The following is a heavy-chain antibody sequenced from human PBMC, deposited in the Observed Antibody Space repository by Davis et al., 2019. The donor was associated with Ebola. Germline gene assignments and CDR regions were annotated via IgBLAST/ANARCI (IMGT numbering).Heavy chain of an antibody. Sequence: ASVKVSCKASGYTFTSYYMHWVRQAPGQGLEWMGIINPSGGSTSYAQKFQGRVTMTRDTSTSTVYMELSSLRSEDTAVYYCARHRVPAAMEPHYFDYWGQGTLVTVSS. CDR3: ARHRVPAAMEPHYFDY. V-gene: IGHV1-46*01. D-gene: IGHD2-2*01. CDR2: INPSGGST. J-gene: IGHJ4*02. CDR1: GYTFTSYY.